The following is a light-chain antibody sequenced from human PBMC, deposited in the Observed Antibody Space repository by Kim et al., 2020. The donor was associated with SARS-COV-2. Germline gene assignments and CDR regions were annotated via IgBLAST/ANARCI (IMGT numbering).Light chain of an antibody. CDR1: QDVRNY. V-gene: IGKV3-11*01. CDR3: QQRSNWPYT. Sequence: EIVLTQSPATLSLSPGERATLSCRASQDVRNYLAWYQQRPGQAPRLLIYDASNRATGIPARFSGSGSGTDFTLTVTSLEPEDFAVYYCQQRSNWPYTFDQGTKLEIK. CDR2: DAS. J-gene: IGKJ2*01.